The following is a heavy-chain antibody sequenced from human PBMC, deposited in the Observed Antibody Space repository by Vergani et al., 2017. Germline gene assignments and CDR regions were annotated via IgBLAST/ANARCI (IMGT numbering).Heavy chain of an antibody. D-gene: IGHD5-18*01. Sequence: QVQLVQSGAEVKKPGASVKVSCKASGYTFTSYDINWVRQATGQGLEWMGWMNPNSGNTGYAQKFQGRVTMTRNTSISTAYMELSSLRSEDTAVYYCARSGYSYGLYYYYYYMDVWGKGTTVTVSS. CDR1: GYTFTSYD. V-gene: IGHV1-8*01. CDR2: MNPNSGNT. J-gene: IGHJ6*03. CDR3: ARSGYSYGLYYYYYYMDV.